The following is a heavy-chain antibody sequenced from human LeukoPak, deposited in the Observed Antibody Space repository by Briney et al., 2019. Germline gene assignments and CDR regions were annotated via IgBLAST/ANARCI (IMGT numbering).Heavy chain of an antibody. J-gene: IGHJ3*02. CDR1: GGTFSSYA. D-gene: IGHD3-9*01. Sequence: SVKVSCKASGGTFSSYAISWVRQAPGQGLEWMGGIIPIFGTANYAQKFQGRVTITADESTSTAYMELSSLRSEDTAVYYCARGFQRYFDWFPAFDIWGQGTMVTVSS. CDR3: ARGFQRYFDWFPAFDI. CDR2: IIPIFGTA. V-gene: IGHV1-69*01.